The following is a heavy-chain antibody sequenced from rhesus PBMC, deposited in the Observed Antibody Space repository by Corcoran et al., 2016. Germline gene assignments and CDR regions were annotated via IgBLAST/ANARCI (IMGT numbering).Heavy chain of an antibody. J-gene: IGHJ4*01. CDR2: ICGSSGST. D-gene: IGHD5-42*01. V-gene: IGHV4-127*01. CDR1: GYSISSGYG. Sequence: QVQLQESGPGLVKPSETLSLTCAVSGYSISSGYGWSWIRQPPGQGLEWIGYICGSSGSTNYNPSLKSRVTISKDTSKNQFSLKLRSVTAADTAGYYCARSWGYHFDYWGQGVLVTVSS. CDR3: ARSWGYHFDY.